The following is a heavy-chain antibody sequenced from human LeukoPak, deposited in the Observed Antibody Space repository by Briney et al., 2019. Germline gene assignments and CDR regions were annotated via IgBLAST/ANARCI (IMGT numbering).Heavy chain of an antibody. D-gene: IGHD2-15*01. J-gene: IGHJ4*02. V-gene: IGHV4-4*02. CDR1: GGSISRSNW. Sequence: SGTLSLTCAVSGGSISRSNWWSWVRQPPGKGLEWIGYIYYSGSTYYNPSLKSRVSISADTSKNHFSLSLSSVTAADTAVYYCARDGWVGATPSGFDYWGQGTLVTVSS. CDR2: IYYSGST. CDR3: ARDGWVGATPSGFDY.